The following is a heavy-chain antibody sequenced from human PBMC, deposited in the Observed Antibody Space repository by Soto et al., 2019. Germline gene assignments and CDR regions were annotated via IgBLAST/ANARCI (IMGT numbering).Heavy chain of an antibody. CDR2: ISTYNSNT. V-gene: IGHV1-18*01. CDR3: ARGGHTAILPLDY. Sequence: QVQLVQSGAEVKKPGASVKVSCKASGYTFTTYGFSWVRQAPGQGLEWMGWISTYNSNTKYTQKFQGRVTMTTDTPTSTAYMQLRSLRSDDTAVYYCARGGHTAILPLDYWGQGTRVTVSS. D-gene: IGHD5-18*01. CDR1: GYTFTTYG. J-gene: IGHJ4*02.